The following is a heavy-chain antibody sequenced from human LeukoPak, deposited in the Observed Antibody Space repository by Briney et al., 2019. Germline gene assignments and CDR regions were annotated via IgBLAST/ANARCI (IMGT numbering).Heavy chain of an antibody. CDR2: ISGSGGST. Sequence: GGSLRLSCAASGFTFSSYAMSWVRQAPGKGLEWVSAISGSGGSTYYADSVKGRFTISRDNSKNTLYLQMNSLRSEDTAVYYCAKAGYDILTGYYVWGQGTLVTVSS. CDR3: AKAGYDILTGYYV. CDR1: GFTFSSYA. D-gene: IGHD3-9*01. V-gene: IGHV3-23*01. J-gene: IGHJ4*02.